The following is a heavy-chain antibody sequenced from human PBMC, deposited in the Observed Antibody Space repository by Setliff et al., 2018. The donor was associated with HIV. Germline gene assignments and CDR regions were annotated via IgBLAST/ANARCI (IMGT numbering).Heavy chain of an antibody. Sequence: SLRLSCTASGFTFDDYAMRWVRQAPGKGLEWVSGISWNSGSIGYADSVKGRFTISRDNAKNSLYLQMNSLRAEDTAVYYCARVDGSSSWFYYYYYYMDTWGKGTTVTVSS. CDR1: GFTFDDYA. D-gene: IGHD6-13*01. CDR3: ARVDGSSSWFYYYYYYMDT. V-gene: IGHV3-9*01. CDR2: ISWNSGSI. J-gene: IGHJ6*03.